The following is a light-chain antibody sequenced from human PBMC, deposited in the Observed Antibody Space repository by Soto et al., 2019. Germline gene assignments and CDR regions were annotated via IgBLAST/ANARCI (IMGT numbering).Light chain of an antibody. CDR3: GSYTRSTTWV. CDR1: SSDVGIYNY. V-gene: IGLV2-14*03. Sequence: QSALTQPASVSGSPGQSITISCTGTSSDVGIYNYVSWYQQHPGKAPKLIIFEVTNRPSGISDRFSGSKSGNTASLTISGLQAEDEAHYFCGSYTRSTTWVFGGGTKLTAL. CDR2: EVT. J-gene: IGLJ3*02.